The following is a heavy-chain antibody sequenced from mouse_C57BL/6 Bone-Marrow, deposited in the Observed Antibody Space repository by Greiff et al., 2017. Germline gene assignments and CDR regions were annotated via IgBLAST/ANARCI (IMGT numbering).Heavy chain of an antibody. Sequence: EVQGVESGGDLVQPGGSLKLSCAASGFTFSSYGMSWVRQTPDKRLEWVATISSGGSYTSSPDSVKGRFTISRDNANNTLYLQMSSLKSEDTAMYYGARRSDLLRLYYFDYWGQGTTLTVSS. V-gene: IGHV5-6*01. CDR3: ARRSDLLRLYYFDY. J-gene: IGHJ2*01. CDR2: ISSGGSYT. D-gene: IGHD1-1*01. CDR1: GFTFSSYG.